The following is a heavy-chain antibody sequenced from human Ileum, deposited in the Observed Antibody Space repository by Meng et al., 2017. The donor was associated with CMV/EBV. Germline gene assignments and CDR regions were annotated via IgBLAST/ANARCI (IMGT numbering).Heavy chain of an antibody. CDR1: GFTFNDYG. CDR2: ITWNGGSK. J-gene: IGHJ6*02. V-gene: IGHV3-20*04. CDR3: ATKGDSGLYYGMDV. D-gene: IGHD6-19*01. Sequence: GESLKISCAASGFTFNDYGMSWVRQAPGKGLEWVSGITWNGGSKAYADSVRGRFTISRDNAKTSLYLQMNRLRDEDTAFYYCATKGDSGLYYGMDVWGQGTTVTVSS.